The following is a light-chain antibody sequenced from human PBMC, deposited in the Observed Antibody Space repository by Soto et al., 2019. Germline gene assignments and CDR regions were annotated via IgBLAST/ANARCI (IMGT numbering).Light chain of an antibody. J-gene: IGLJ2*01. CDR3: CSYAGSLVV. V-gene: IGLV2-11*01. CDR1: SSDVGGYSY. CDR2: DVS. Sequence: QSALTQPRSVSGFPGQSVTISCTGTSSDVGGYSYVSWYQQHPGKAPKLMIYDVSKRPSGVPDRFSGSKSGNTASLTISGLQAEDEADYYCCSYAGSLVVFGGGTKLTVL.